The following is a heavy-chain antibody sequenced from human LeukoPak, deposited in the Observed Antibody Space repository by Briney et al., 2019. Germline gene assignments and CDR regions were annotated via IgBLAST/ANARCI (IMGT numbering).Heavy chain of an antibody. CDR3: ATGVPSRNNWNSYYYYYYMDV. Sequence: AASVKVSCKVSGYTLTELSMHWVRQAPGKGLEWMGGFDPEDGETIYVQKFQGRVTMTEDTSTDTAYMELSSLRSEDTAVYYCATGVPSRNNWNSYYYYYYMDVWGKGTTVTVSS. CDR1: GYTLTELS. CDR2: FDPEDGET. D-gene: IGHD1-7*01. J-gene: IGHJ6*03. V-gene: IGHV1-24*01.